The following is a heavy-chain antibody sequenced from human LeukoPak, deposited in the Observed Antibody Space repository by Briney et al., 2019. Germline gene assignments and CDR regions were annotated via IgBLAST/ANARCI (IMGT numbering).Heavy chain of an antibody. J-gene: IGHJ4*02. CDR1: GFTFTCCW. Sequence: GGSLRLSCAASGFTFTCCWMSWVRQTPGKGLEWVASIKQDGREKFYADSVQGRFTISRDNAKNSLYLQVNSLRAEDTAVYYWARVPGRTRYFDSWGQGILVTVSS. D-gene: IGHD1-26*01. V-gene: IGHV3-7*01. CDR2: IKQDGREK. CDR3: ARVPGRTRYFDS.